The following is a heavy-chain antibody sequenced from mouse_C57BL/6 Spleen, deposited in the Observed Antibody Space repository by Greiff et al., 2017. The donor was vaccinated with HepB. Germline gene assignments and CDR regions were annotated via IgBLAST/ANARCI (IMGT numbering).Heavy chain of an antibody. CDR3: AKGSSRYYFDY. CDR1: GFSLTSYG. D-gene: IGHD1-1*01. V-gene: IGHV2-4*01. Sequence: VQRVESGPGLVQPSQSLSITCTVSGFSLTSYGVHWVRQPPGKGLEWLGVIWSGGSTDYNAAFISRLSISKDNSKSQVFFKMNSLQADDTAIYYCAKGSSRYYFDYWGQGTTLTVSS. J-gene: IGHJ2*01. CDR2: IWSGGST.